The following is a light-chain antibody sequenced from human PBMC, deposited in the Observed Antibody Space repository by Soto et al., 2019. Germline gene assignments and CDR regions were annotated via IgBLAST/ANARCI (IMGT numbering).Light chain of an antibody. CDR1: QSVSSN. CDR3: QQYNNWPPYT. V-gene: IGKV3-15*01. CDR2: GAS. Sequence: EIVMTQSPATLSVSPGERATLSCWASQSVSSNLAWYQQKPGQAPRLLIYGASTRATGIPARFSGSGSGTEFTLTISSLQSEDFAVNYCQQYNNWPPYTFGQGTKLEIK. J-gene: IGKJ2*01.